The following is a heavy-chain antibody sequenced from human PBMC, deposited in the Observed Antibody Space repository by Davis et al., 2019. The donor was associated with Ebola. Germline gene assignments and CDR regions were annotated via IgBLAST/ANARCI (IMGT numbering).Heavy chain of an antibody. V-gene: IGHV3-48*02. D-gene: IGHD4-11*01. Sequence: GESLKISCAASGFLFSDYSMNWVRQAPGKGLEWITYITKGSDAIHYADSVKGRFTVSRDNAKNSLFLQMNSLTDEDSAVYYCVRDYIFAFDFWGQGTQVTVSS. CDR1: GFLFSDYS. CDR3: VRDYIFAFDF. CDR2: ITKGSDAI. J-gene: IGHJ4*02.